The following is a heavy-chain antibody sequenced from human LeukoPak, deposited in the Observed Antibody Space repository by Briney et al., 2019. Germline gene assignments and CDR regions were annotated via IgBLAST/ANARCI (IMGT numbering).Heavy chain of an antibody. CDR3: AGGSSSSAFDY. Sequence: SVKVSCKASGGTFSSYAISWVRQAPGQGLEWMGRIIPILGIANYAQKFQGRVTITADESTSTAYMELSSLRSEDTAVYYCAGGSSSSAFDYWGQGTLVTVSS. D-gene: IGHD6-6*01. CDR1: GGTFSSYA. J-gene: IGHJ4*02. CDR2: IIPILGIA. V-gene: IGHV1-69*04.